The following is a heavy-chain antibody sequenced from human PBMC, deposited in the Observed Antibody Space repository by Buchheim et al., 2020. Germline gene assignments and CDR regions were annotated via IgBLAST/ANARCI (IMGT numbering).Heavy chain of an antibody. CDR3: SRDPRHLDF. CDR2: ISETSKYT. J-gene: IGHJ4*02. Sequence: VQLVESGGALVQPGQSLRLSCEAPGIAFRGYSMNWVRQAPGKGLESISYISETSKYTNYADSVKGRFTISRDNAKNSVYLQMNSLRADDTAVYYCSRDPRHLDFWGQGTL. V-gene: IGHV3-11*05. CDR1: GIAFRGYS.